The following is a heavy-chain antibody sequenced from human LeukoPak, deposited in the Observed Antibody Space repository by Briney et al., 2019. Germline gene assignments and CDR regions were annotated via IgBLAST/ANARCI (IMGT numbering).Heavy chain of an antibody. CDR2: AYYRSKWYI. CDR1: GDSVSGSPAV. J-gene: IGHJ4*02. Sequence: SQTFSLTCAISGDSVSGSPAVWNWIRQSPSRGLERLGRAYYRSKWYIDYAVSVKGRITITPDTSKNQFSLQLNSVTPEDTAVYYCARGAVRGGTNFDYWGQGTLVTVSS. V-gene: IGHV6-1*01. CDR3: ARGAVRGGTNFDY. D-gene: IGHD3-10*01.